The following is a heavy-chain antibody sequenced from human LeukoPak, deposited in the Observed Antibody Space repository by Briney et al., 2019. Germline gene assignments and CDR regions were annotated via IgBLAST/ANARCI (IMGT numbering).Heavy chain of an antibody. J-gene: IGHJ5*02. V-gene: IGHV4-39*07. CDR3: ASGDSSGYYNWFDP. CDR2: AYYSGTT. D-gene: IGHD3-22*01. Sequence: PSETLSLTCTVSGGSISSSSYWGWIRQPPGKGLEWIGSAYYSGTTYNNPSLKSRVTISVDTSKNQFSLKLSSVTAADTAVYYCASGDSSGYYNWFDPWGQGTLVTVSS. CDR1: GGSISSSSY.